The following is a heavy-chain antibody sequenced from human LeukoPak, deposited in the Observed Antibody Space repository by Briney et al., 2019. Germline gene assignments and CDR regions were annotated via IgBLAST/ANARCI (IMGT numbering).Heavy chain of an antibody. J-gene: IGHJ5*02. CDR3: ASSPGGWFDP. Sequence: PAGTLSLTCTVSGGSISSGAYYWSWISQHPGKGLEWIGYIYYSGSTYYNPSLKSRVTISVDTSKNQFSLKLSSVTAADTAVYYCASSPGGWFDPWGQGTLVTVSS. CDR1: GGSISSGAYY. V-gene: IGHV4-31*03. CDR2: IYYSGST.